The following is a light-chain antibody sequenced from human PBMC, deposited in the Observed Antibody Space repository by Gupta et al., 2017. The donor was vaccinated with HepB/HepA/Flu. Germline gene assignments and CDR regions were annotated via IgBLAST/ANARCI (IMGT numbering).Light chain of an antibody. CDR1: QSISSW. CDR3: QQDDTYCS. CDR2: KAS. V-gene: IGKV1-5*03. Sequence: DIQMTQSPSTLSASVGDRVTITCRASQSISSWLAWYQQRPGKAPKLLIYKASRVESGVPSRFSGSGAGTEFTLTGSSRQPDDCATYYCQQDDTYCSFGQGTXLEI. J-gene: IGKJ2*04.